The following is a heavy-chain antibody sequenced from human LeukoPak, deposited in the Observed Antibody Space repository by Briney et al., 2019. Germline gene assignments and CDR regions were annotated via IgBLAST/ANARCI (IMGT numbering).Heavy chain of an antibody. J-gene: IGHJ6*03. Sequence: ASVKVSCKASGFPFIKYGITWVRQAPGQGLEWMGQFSVYNGDTKYAQSLQGRVTLTRDTSTSTAYMELTSLRSDDAAVYFWGRYFGGPSDYYYLDVWGTGTTVTVSS. D-gene: IGHD3-10*01. CDR3: GRYFGGPSDYYYLDV. V-gene: IGHV1-18*01. CDR2: FSVYNGDT. CDR1: GFPFIKYG.